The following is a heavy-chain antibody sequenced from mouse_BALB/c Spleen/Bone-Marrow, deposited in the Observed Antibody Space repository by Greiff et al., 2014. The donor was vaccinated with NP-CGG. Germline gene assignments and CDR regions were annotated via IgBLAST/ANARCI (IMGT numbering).Heavy chain of an antibody. CDR2: INSGGVNT. V-gene: IGHV5-6*02. D-gene: IGHD4-1*01. CDR3: ARRGNWDGRAAMDY. CDR1: GFTFSSYG. Sequence: EVMLVESGGDLVKPGGSLKLSCAASGFTFSSYGMSWVRQTPDKRLGWVATINSGGVNTYYIDSVKGRFTISRDNAKNTLYLQMSSLKSEDTAMYHCARRGNWDGRAAMDYWGQGTSVTVSS. J-gene: IGHJ4*01.